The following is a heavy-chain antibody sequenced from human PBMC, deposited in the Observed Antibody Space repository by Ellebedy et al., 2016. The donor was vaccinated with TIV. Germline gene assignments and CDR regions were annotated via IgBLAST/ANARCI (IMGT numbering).Heavy chain of an antibody. CDR2: VNPCGGGS. Sequence: AASVKVSCKASGYTFTSYYMHWVRQAPGQGLEWMGIVNPCGGGSSYAQKFQDRVTMTRDTSTSTVYMELSSLRSEDTAVYYCARVLTETAMGGSYYDYWGQGTLVTVSS. CDR1: GYTFTSYY. J-gene: IGHJ4*02. D-gene: IGHD5-18*01. V-gene: IGHV1-46*01. CDR3: ARVLTETAMGGSYYDY.